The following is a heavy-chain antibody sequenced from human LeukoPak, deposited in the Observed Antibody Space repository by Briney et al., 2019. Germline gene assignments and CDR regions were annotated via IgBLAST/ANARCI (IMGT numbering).Heavy chain of an antibody. D-gene: IGHD3-10*01. CDR3: ARDRSSGPMDV. CDR1: GGSNSSYY. CDR2: IYYSGST. Sequence: PSETLSLTCTVSGGSNSSYYLSWIRQPPGKGLEWIGYIYYSGSTNYNPSLKSRVTISVDTSKNQFSLKLSSVTAADTAVYYCARDRSSGPMDVWGKGTTVTVSS. J-gene: IGHJ6*04. V-gene: IGHV4-59*01.